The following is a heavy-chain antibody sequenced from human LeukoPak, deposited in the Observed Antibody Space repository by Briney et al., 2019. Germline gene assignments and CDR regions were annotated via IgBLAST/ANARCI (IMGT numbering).Heavy chain of an antibody. V-gene: IGHV1-18*01. CDR2: ISAYNGNT. D-gene: IGHD3-3*02. CDR3: ARISLGLRGGGKDYFDY. CDR1: GYTFTSYG. Sequence: GASVKVSCKASGYTFTSYGISWVRQAPGQGLEWMGWISAYNGNTNYAQKFQGRVTMTTGTSTRTAYMELRRLRSDDTALYYCARISLGLRGGGKDYFDYWGQGTLVTVSS. J-gene: IGHJ4*02.